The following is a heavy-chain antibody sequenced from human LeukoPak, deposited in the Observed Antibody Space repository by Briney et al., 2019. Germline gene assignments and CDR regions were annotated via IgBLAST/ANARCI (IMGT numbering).Heavy chain of an antibody. V-gene: IGHV1-18*01. Sequence: ASVKVSCKASGYTFNTYGISWVRQAPGQGLEWMGWISVYNGDTKYAQNLQGRVTMTTDTSTSTAYMELRSLRSDDTAVYYCARSIFGVGIVDYWGQGTLVTVSS. J-gene: IGHJ4*02. CDR1: GYTFNTYG. CDR3: ARSIFGVGIVDY. CDR2: ISVYNGDT. D-gene: IGHD3-3*01.